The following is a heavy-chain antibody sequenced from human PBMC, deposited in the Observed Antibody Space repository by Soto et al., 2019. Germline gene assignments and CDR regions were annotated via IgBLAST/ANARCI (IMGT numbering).Heavy chain of an antibody. D-gene: IGHD5-12*01. J-gene: IGHJ5*02. CDR2: IIPIFGTA. V-gene: IGHV1-69*01. CDR3: ARPNGGYDQNWFDP. Sequence: QVQLVQSGAEVKKPGSSVKVSCKASGGTFSSYAISWVRQAPGQGLEWMGGIIPIFGTATYAQKFQGRVTITADESTSTAYMELSSLRSADTAVYYCARPNGGYDQNWFDPWGQGTLVTVSS. CDR1: GGTFSSYA.